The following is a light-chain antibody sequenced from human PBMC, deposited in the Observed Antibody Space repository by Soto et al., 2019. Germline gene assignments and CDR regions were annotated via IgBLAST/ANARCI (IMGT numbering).Light chain of an antibody. Sequence: EVVMTQSPATLSVSPGERVTLSCTASQSVSGNLAWYQQKPGQAPRLLIHGASTRATVIPARFSGSGSGTEFALINTSLQSEDFAVYYCQQYHNWPPGLTFGGGTRVEIK. CDR2: GAS. J-gene: IGKJ4*01. CDR3: QQYHNWPPGLT. CDR1: QSVSGN. V-gene: IGKV3-15*01.